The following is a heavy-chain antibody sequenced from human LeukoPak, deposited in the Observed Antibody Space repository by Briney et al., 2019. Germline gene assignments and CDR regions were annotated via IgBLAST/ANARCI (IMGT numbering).Heavy chain of an antibody. V-gene: IGHV1-2*02. CDR1: GYTFTGYY. Sequence: GASVKVSCKASGYTFTGYYMHWVRQAPGQGLEWMGWINPNSGGTNYAQKFQGRVTMTRDTSISAAYMELSRLRSDDTAVYYCAMTFGVVIIQGRYFDYWGQGTLVTVSS. D-gene: IGHD3-3*01. CDR2: INPNSGGT. J-gene: IGHJ4*02. CDR3: AMTFGVVIIQGRYFDY.